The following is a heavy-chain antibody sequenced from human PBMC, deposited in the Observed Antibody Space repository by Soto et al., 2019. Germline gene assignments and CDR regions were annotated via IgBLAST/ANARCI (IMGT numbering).Heavy chain of an antibody. Sequence: ASVKVSCKTSGYNFIAYYVHWVRQAPGQGLEWMGYVSPNNGATIYAQKFQGRVTLTRDTSISTAYKDLTRLTSDDTAIYYCARIEGSASLAGDWGQGTQVTVSS. CDR3: ARIEGSASLAGD. D-gene: IGHD3-16*01. CDR2: VSPNNGAT. V-gene: IGHV1-2*02. J-gene: IGHJ4*02. CDR1: GYNFIAYY.